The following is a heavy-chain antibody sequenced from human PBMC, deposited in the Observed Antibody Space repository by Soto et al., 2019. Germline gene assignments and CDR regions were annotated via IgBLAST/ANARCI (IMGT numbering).Heavy chain of an antibody. J-gene: IGHJ6*02. CDR1: GYTFTSYG. Sequence: GASVKVSCKASGYTFTSYGISWVRQAPGQGLEWMGWISAYNGNTNYAQKLQGRVTMTTDTSTSTAYMELRSLRSDDTAVYYCARAGMIVVVITDYYYYGMDVWGQGTTVTVSS. D-gene: IGHD3-22*01. CDR2: ISAYNGNT. V-gene: IGHV1-18*01. CDR3: ARAGMIVVVITDYYYYGMDV.